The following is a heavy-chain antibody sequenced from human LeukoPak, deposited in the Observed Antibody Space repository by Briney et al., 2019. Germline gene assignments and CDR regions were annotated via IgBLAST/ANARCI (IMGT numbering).Heavy chain of an antibody. CDR2: IYSSGST. CDR1: GASISGGGYY. V-gene: IGHV4-31*03. Sequence: SETLSLTCSVSGASISGGGYYWNWIRQHPGKGLEWIGYIYSSGSTYSNPSLKSRLSISVDTSKNQFSLKLSSVTAADTAVYYCARGQTTVLTPGWYFDLWGRGTLVTVSS. CDR3: ARGQTTVLTPGWYFDL. D-gene: IGHD4-23*01. J-gene: IGHJ2*01.